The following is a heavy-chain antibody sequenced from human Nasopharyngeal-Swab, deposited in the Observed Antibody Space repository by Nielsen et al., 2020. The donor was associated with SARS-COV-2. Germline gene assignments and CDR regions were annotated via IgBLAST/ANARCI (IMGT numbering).Heavy chain of an antibody. V-gene: IGHV3-73*01. Sequence: WIRQPPGKGLEWLGRIGDKDHNYATTYGAAVKGRFTISRDDSKNTAFLQMDSLKTEGTALYYCTTDFYFDYWGQGTLVTVSS. J-gene: IGHJ4*02. CDR3: TTDFYFDY. CDR2: IGDKDHNYAT.